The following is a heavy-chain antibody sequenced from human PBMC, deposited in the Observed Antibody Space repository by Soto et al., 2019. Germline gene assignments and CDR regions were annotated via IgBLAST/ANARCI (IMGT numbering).Heavy chain of an antibody. D-gene: IGHD6-19*01. CDR2: INPNSGGT. J-gene: IGHJ4*02. CDR1: GYTFRGFY. V-gene: IGHV1-2*02. CDR3: ASAAVTGTAGLDF. Sequence: SCKASGYTFRGFYMHWVRQAPGQGLEWMGWINPNSGGTKSAEKFQGRVTMTRDTSISTAYMELSRLTSDDTAVYYCASAAVTGTAGLDFWGQGTQVTVSS.